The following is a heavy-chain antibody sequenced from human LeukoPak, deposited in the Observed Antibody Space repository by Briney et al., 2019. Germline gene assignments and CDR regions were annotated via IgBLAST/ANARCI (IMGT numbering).Heavy chain of an antibody. Sequence: ASVKVSCKASGYTFTSYYMHWVRQAPGQGLEWMGIINPSGGSTRYAQKFQGRVTMTRDMSTSTVYMELSSLRSEDTAMYYCARDLTGGYTYGPEKGDAFDIWGQGTMVTVSS. CDR2: INPSGGST. J-gene: IGHJ3*02. CDR3: ARDLTGGYTYGPEKGDAFDI. V-gene: IGHV1-46*01. D-gene: IGHD5-18*01. CDR1: GYTFTSYY.